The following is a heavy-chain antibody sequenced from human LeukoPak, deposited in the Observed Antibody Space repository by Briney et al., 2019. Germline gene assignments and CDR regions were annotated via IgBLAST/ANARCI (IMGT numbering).Heavy chain of an antibody. D-gene: IGHD1-14*01. CDR3: ARSNRKPVRDRRILLRYYFDY. Sequence: SETLSLTCAVYGGSLSGYYWSWIRQPPGKGLEWIGEINHSGSTNYNPSLKSRVTISVDTSKNQFSLKLSSVTAADTAVYYCARSNRKPVRDRRILLRYYFDYWGQGTLVTVSS. CDR2: INHSGST. CDR1: GGSLSGYY. V-gene: IGHV4-34*01. J-gene: IGHJ4*02.